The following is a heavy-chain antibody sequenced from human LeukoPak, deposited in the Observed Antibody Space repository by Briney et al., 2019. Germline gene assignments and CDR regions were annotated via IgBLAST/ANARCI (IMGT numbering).Heavy chain of an antibody. CDR2: ISYDGSNK. Sequence: PGRSLRLSCAASGFTFSGYGMHWVRQAPGKGLEWVAVISYDGSNKYYADSVKGRFTISRDNSKNTLYLQMNSLRAEDTAVYYCAKEFTTATTIYWGRGTLVTVSS. CDR1: GFTFSGYG. D-gene: IGHD4-17*01. CDR3: AKEFTTATTIY. V-gene: IGHV3-30*18. J-gene: IGHJ4*02.